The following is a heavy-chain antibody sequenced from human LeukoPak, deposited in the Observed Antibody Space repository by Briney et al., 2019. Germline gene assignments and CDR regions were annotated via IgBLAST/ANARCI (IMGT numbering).Heavy chain of an antibody. CDR2: ISYDGSNK. Sequence: GGSLRLSCAASGFTFSDYYMSWIRQAPGKGLEWVAVISYDGSNKYYADSVKGRFTISRDNSKNTLYLQMNSLRAEDTAVYYCAREEQWSEYAFDIWGQGTMVTVSS. CDR1: GFTFSDYY. V-gene: IGHV3-30-3*01. J-gene: IGHJ3*02. CDR3: AREEQWSEYAFDI. D-gene: IGHD6-19*01.